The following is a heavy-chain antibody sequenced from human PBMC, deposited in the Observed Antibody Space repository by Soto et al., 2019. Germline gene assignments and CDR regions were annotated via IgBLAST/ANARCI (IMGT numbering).Heavy chain of an antibody. J-gene: IGHJ4*02. Sequence: SETLSLTCPVSGVSISSGGYYWSWIRQHPGKGLEWIGYIYYSGNTYYNPSLKSRVAISVDTSKNQFSLKLSSVTAADTAVYYCARAPGDYYDSSGSLYFDYWGQGTLVT. CDR1: GVSISSGGYY. D-gene: IGHD3-22*01. CDR3: ARAPGDYYDSSGSLYFDY. CDR2: IYYSGNT. V-gene: IGHV4-31*03.